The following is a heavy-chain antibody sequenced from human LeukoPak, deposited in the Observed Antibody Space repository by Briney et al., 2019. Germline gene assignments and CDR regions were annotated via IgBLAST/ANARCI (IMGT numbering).Heavy chain of an antibody. D-gene: IGHD3-9*01. V-gene: IGHV3-30*03. CDR1: GFTLSAYV. J-gene: IGHJ6*03. Sequence: PGRSLTLSCAASGFTLSAYVMHWLRQAPGKGLEWVAVILLDENSSYNVYSVKGRFTISRDNSKKMLYLQMNSLRSEDTVVYYCARGGGWVLYFDWLFPGRYYYYYMDVWGKGTTVTISS. CDR2: ILLDENSS. CDR3: ARGGGWVLYFDWLFPGRYYYYYMDV.